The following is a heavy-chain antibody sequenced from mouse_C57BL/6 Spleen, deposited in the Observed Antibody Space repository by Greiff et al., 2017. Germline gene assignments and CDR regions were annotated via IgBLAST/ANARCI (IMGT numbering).Heavy chain of an antibody. J-gene: IGHJ2*01. Sequence: VQLQQSGPELVKPGASVKISCKASGYTFTDYYMNWVKQSHGKSLEWIGDINPNNGGTSYNQKFKGKATLTVDKSSSTAYMELRSLTSEDSAVYYCASYSNRGLDYWGQGTTLTVSS. CDR2: INPNNGGT. V-gene: IGHV1-26*01. CDR1: GYTFTDYY. CDR3: ASYSNRGLDY. D-gene: IGHD2-5*01.